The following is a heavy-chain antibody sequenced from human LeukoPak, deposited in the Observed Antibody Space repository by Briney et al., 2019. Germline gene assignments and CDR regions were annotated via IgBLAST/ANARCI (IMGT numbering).Heavy chain of an antibody. Sequence: GGSLRLSCAASGFKFKNYGMHWVRQAPGKGLEWVAYIRHDGENENYADSVKGRFTISRDDSKNILFLQMSSLKPEDRAVYYCGKDVTEYSCLEDAFDIWGQGTRVTVSS. CDR2: IRHDGENE. CDR3: GKDVTEYSCLEDAFDI. D-gene: IGHD2/OR15-2a*01. J-gene: IGHJ3*02. CDR1: GFKFKNYG. V-gene: IGHV3-30*02.